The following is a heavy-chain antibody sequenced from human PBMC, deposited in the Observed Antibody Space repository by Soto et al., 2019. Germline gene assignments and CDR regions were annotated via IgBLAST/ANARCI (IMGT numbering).Heavy chain of an antibody. CDR2: MYPGDSDT. CDR3: ARLPRDCNKASCYYADH. D-gene: IGHD3-3*01. CDR1: GYDFNTNW. V-gene: IGHV5-51*01. J-gene: IGHJ4*02. Sequence: GESLKISCRGSGYDFNTNWFGWVRQLPGRGLEWVGIMYPGDSDTRYNPSLQGHVTLSVDVTVSTAFLQWRSLETSDTGMYFCARLPRDCNKASCYYADHWGQGTQVTVSS.